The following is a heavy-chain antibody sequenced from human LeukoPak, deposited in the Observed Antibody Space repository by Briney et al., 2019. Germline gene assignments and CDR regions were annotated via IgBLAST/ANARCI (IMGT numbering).Heavy chain of an antibody. D-gene: IGHD4-17*01. CDR1: GFTFSSYD. CDR3: ARKGQSEDYVKPD. Sequence: GGSLRLSCAASGFTFSSYDMSWVRQAAGKGLEWVSSITSSGGSTYYADSVKGRFTISRDNSKNTLHLQMNSLKAEDTAVYYCARKGQSEDYVKPDWGQGTLVTVSS. V-gene: IGHV3-23*01. J-gene: IGHJ4*02. CDR2: ITSSGGST.